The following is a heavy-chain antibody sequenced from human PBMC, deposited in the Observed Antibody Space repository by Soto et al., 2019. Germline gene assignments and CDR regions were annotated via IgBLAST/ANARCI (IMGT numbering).Heavy chain of an antibody. D-gene: IGHD4-17*01. CDR1: GFTFSSYA. Sequence: GGSLRLSCAASGFTFSSYAMHWVRQAPGKGLEWVAVISYDGSNKYYADSVKGRFTISRDNSKNTLYLQMNSLRAEDTAVYYCARAAQDDYGDYAYVLDFWGQGSLVIVSS. CDR3: ARAAQDDYGDYAYVLDF. V-gene: IGHV3-30-3*01. J-gene: IGHJ3*01. CDR2: ISYDGSNK.